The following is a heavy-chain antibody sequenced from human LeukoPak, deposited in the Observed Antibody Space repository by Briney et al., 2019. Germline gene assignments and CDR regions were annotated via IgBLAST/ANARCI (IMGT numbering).Heavy chain of an antibody. V-gene: IGHV3-21*05. CDR1: GITFSSYS. CDR2: ISSSGSII. CDR3: ARDSSSWSYFDY. D-gene: IGHD6-13*01. J-gene: IGHJ4*02. Sequence: GGSLRLSCAASGITFSSYSLNWVRQAPGKGLEWVSYISSSGSIIYYADSVKGRFTISRDNAKNSLYLQMNSLRAEDTAVYYCARDSSSWSYFDYWGQGTLVTVSS.